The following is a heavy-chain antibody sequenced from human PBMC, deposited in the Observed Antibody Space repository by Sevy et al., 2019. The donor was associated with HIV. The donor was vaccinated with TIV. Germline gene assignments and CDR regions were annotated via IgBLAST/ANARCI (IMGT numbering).Heavy chain of an antibody. CDR1: GGSISSYY. V-gene: IGHV4-59*01. CDR3: ARARGYYYGSGKPPTNSRFDY. Sequence: SETLSLTCTVSGGSISSYYWSWIRQPPGKGLEWIGYIYYSGSTNYNPSLKSRVTISVDTSKNQFSLKLSSVTAADTAVYYCARARGYYYGSGKPPTNSRFDYWGQGTLVTVSS. J-gene: IGHJ4*02. CDR2: IYYSGST. D-gene: IGHD3-10*01.